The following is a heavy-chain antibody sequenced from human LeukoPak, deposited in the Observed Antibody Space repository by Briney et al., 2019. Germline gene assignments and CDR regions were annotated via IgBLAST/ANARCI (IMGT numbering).Heavy chain of an antibody. CDR2: IYHSGST. CDR3: ARGRSSYDSSGYYYFDY. Sequence: PSETLSLTCTVSGYSISSGYYWDWIRQPPGKGLEWIGSIYHSGSTNYNPSLKSRVTISVDTSKNQFSLKLSSVTAADTAVYYCARGRSSYDSSGYYYFDYWGQGTLVTVSS. CDR1: GYSISSGYY. J-gene: IGHJ4*02. V-gene: IGHV4-38-2*02. D-gene: IGHD3-22*01.